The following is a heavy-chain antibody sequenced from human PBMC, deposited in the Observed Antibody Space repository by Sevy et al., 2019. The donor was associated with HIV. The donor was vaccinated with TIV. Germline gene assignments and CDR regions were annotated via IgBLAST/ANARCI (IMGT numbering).Heavy chain of an antibody. CDR2: ISVYNGNT. CDR1: GYTFTSYG. D-gene: IGHD3-9*01. Sequence: ASVKVSCKASGYTFTSYGISWARQAPGQGLEWMGWISVYNGNTNYAQKLQARDTMTTDTSTSTAYMELRSLRSDDTAVYYCARAGYYSGFYDILTGLDYWGQGTLVTVSS. CDR3: ARAGYYSGFYDILTGLDY. J-gene: IGHJ4*02. V-gene: IGHV1-18*01.